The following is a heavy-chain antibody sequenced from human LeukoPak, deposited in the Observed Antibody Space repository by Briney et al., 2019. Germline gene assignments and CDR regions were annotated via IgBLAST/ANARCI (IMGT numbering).Heavy chain of an antibody. V-gene: IGHV4-39*01. D-gene: IGHD3-9*01. J-gene: IGHJ4*02. CDR2: IYYSGST. CDR1: GDSISSSSHY. CDR3: ASQPYYDILTGYSHFDY. Sequence: SETLSLTCTVSGDSISSSSHYWGWIRQPPGKGLEWIGSIYYSGSTYYNPSLKSRVTISVDTSKNQFSLKLSSVTAADTAVYYCASQPYYDILTGYSHFDYWGQGTLVTVSS.